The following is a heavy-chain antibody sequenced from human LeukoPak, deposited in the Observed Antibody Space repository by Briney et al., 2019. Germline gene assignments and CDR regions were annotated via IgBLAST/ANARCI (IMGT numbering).Heavy chain of an antibody. CDR3: AKGGHEWELLPYFDY. V-gene: IGHV3-30*02. J-gene: IGHJ4*02. D-gene: IGHD1-26*01. Sequence: GGSLRLSCAASGFTFSSYEMNWVRQAPGKGLEWVAFIRYDGSNKYYADSVKGRFTISRDNSKNTLYLQMNSLRAEDTAVYYCAKGGHEWELLPYFDYWGQGTLVTVSS. CDR2: IRYDGSNK. CDR1: GFTFSSYE.